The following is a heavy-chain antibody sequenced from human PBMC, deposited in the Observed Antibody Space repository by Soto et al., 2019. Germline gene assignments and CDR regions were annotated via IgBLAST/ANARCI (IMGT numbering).Heavy chain of an antibody. CDR2: INHSGST. J-gene: IGHJ4*02. CDR1: GGSFSGYY. CDR3: ARADAYSGPYYFDY. Sequence: QVQLQQWGAGLLKPSETLSLTCAVYGGSFSGYYWSWIRQPPGKGLEWIGEINHSGSTNYNPSLKSRVPXXVXTXXTQFSLKLSSVTAADTAVYYCARADAYSGPYYFDYWGQGTLVTVSS. D-gene: IGHD3-16*01. V-gene: IGHV4-34*01.